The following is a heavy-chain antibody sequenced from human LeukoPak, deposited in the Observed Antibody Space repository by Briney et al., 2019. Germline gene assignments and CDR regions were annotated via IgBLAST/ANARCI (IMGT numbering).Heavy chain of an antibody. CDR3: AKDAGSGRNWFDP. J-gene: IGHJ5*02. D-gene: IGHD3-10*01. Sequence: GGSLRLSCEASGFTFSAYWMSWVRQAPGKGLEWVAVISYDGSNKYYADSVKGRFTISRDNSKNTLYLQMNSLRAEDTAVYYCAKDAGSGRNWFDPWGQGTLVTVSS. CDR1: GFTFSAYW. CDR2: ISYDGSNK. V-gene: IGHV3-30*18.